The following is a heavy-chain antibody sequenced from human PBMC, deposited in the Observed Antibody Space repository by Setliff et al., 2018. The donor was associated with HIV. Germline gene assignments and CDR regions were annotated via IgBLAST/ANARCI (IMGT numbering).Heavy chain of an antibody. CDR1: GVSAHF. D-gene: IGHD6-25*01. V-gene: IGHV4-34*01. CDR3: VRVQNSGCGDL. Sequence: SETLSLTCGFPGVSAHFWNWIRQPPGEGLEWIGEINRAGKSDYNPSLRGRVTISMDTSKDEISLRLTSVTTADTAVYYCVRVQNSGCGDLWGQGTLVTVSS. J-gene: IGHJ5*02. CDR2: INRAGKS.